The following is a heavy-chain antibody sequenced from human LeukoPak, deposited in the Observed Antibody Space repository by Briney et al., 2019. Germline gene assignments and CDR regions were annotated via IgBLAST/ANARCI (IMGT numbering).Heavy chain of an antibody. CDR1: GFTFSSRW. V-gene: IGHV3-7*01. CDR3: ARDSDGYDL. J-gene: IGHJ4*02. D-gene: IGHD2-15*01. Sequence: GGSLRLSCAASGFTFSSRWMSWVRQAPGKGLEWVANTKQDGSEKYYVDSMKGRFTISRDNTKNSLYLQMNSLRVDDTAVYYCARDSDGYDLWGQGTLVTVSS. CDR2: TKQDGSEK.